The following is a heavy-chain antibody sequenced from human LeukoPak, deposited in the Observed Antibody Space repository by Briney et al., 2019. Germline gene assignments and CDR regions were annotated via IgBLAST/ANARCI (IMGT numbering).Heavy chain of an antibody. CDR1: GFTFSSYA. CDR2: ISYDGSNK. Sequence: GALRLSCASSGFTFSSYAMSWVRQAPGKGLEWVAVISYDGSNKYYADSVKGRFTISRDNSKNTLYLQMNSLRAEDTAVYYCARGPAITYFDYWGQGTLVTVSS. V-gene: IGHV3-30-3*01. J-gene: IGHJ4*02. CDR3: ARGPAITYFDY. D-gene: IGHD1-14*01.